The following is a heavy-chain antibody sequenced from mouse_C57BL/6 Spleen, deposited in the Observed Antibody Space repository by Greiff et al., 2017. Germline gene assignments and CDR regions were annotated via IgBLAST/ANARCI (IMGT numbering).Heavy chain of an antibody. J-gene: IGHJ4*01. CDR1: GYTFTSYW. CDR2: IDPNRGGT. Sequence: QVQLQQPGAELVKPGASVKLSCKASGYTFTSYWMHWVKQRPGRGLEWIGRIDPNRGGTKYNEKFKSKATLTVDKPSSTAYMQLSSLTSEDSAVYYCAREVITTVVARGYAMDYWGQGTSVTVSS. D-gene: IGHD1-1*01. CDR3: AREVITTVVARGYAMDY. V-gene: IGHV1-72*01.